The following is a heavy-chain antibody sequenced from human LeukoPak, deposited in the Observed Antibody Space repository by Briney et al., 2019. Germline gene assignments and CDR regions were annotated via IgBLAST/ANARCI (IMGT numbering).Heavy chain of an antibody. CDR1: GFTFSSYA. Sequence: GGSLRLSCAASGFTFSSYAMSWVPQAPGKGLEWVSAISGSGGSTYYADSVKGRFTISRDNSKNTLYLQMNSLRAEDTAVYYCANLLRYFDWLQDAFDIWGQGTMVTVSS. CDR3: ANLLRYFDWLQDAFDI. CDR2: ISGSGGST. D-gene: IGHD3-9*01. V-gene: IGHV3-23*01. J-gene: IGHJ3*02.